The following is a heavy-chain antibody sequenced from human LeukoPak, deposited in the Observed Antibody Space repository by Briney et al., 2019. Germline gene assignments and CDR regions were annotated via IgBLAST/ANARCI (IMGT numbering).Heavy chain of an antibody. D-gene: IGHD2-8*01. Sequence: SETLSLTCIVSGRSISSTTYYWGWIRQPPGKGLEWIGSIYYSGSTWYNPSLKSRVTVSADTSKNQFSLKLTSVTAADTAVYYCARELSCSNGVCSYFDYWGQGTVVTVSS. CDR2: IYYSGST. J-gene: IGHJ4*02. CDR1: GRSISSTTYY. V-gene: IGHV4-39*01. CDR3: ARELSCSNGVCSYFDY.